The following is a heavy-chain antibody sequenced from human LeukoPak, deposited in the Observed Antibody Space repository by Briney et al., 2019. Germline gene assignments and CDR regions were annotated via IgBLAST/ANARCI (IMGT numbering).Heavy chain of an antibody. V-gene: IGHV4-61*08. Sequence: SETLSLTCTVSGGSISSTDNYWSWIRQPPGKGLEWIGYIYYSGSTNYNPSLKSRVTISVDTSKSQFSLKLSSVTAADTAVYYCAIGYCSGGSCPTGEDWGQGTLVTVSS. J-gene: IGHJ4*02. CDR1: GGSISSTDNY. CDR2: IYYSGST. CDR3: AIGYCSGGSCPTGED. D-gene: IGHD2-15*01.